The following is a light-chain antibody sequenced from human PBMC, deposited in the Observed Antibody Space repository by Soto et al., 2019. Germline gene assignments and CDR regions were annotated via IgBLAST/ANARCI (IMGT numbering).Light chain of an antibody. Sequence: QLVLTQSPSASASLGASVKLTCTLSSGHSSYAIAWHQQQPEKGPRYLMKLNSDGSHSKGDGIPDRFSGSSSGAERYLTISSLPSEDEADYYCQTWGTGSHYVFGTGTKLTVL. CDR2: LNSDGSH. J-gene: IGLJ1*01. CDR1: SGHSSYA. V-gene: IGLV4-69*01. CDR3: QTWGTGSHYV.